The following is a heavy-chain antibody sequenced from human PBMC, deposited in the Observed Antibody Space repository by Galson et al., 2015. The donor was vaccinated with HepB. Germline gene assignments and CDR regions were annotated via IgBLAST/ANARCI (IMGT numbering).Heavy chain of an antibody. CDR2: IDATGSAT. CDR1: GFTFSSYP. V-gene: IGHV3-23*01. D-gene: IGHD2-21*01. J-gene: IGHJ2*01. Sequence: SLRLSCAASGFTFSSYPMTWVRQTPGKGLDWVSTIDATGSATYYADSVKGRFTISRDNSENTLYLQMDSLRAEDTALYYCSREHRSAYSALDYWYFDLWGRGTLVTVSS. CDR3: SREHRSAYSALDYWYFDL.